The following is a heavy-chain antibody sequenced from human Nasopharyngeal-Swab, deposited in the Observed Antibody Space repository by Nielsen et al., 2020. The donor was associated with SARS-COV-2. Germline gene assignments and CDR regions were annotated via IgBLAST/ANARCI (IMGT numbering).Heavy chain of an antibody. Sequence: ASVKVSCKASGYTFSNYVMNWVRQTPGQGLEGMGWIDTNTGNPTYAPGFTGRFVVSLDTSVRTAYLQISSLKAEDTAVYYCARGIPATENWFDPWGQGTLVTVSS. D-gene: IGHD2-2*01. V-gene: IGHV7-4-1*02. CDR2: IDTNTGNP. J-gene: IGHJ5*02. CDR1: GYTFSNYV. CDR3: ARGIPATENWFDP.